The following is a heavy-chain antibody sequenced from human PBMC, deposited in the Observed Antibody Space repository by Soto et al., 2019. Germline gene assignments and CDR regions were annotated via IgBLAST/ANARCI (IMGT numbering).Heavy chain of an antibody. Sequence: SETLSLTCAVYGGSFSGYYWSWIRQPPGKGLEWIGEIDHSGSTNYNPSLKSRVTISDDTSKNQFSLKLTSVTAADTAVYYCARGSGSSNCFDPWGQGTLVTVSS. CDR1: GGSFSGYY. CDR2: IDHSGST. V-gene: IGHV4-34*01. CDR3: ARGSGSSNCFDP. J-gene: IGHJ5*02. D-gene: IGHD3-10*01.